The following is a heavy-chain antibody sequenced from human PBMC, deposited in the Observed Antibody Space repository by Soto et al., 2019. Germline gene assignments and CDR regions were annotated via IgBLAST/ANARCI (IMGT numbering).Heavy chain of an antibody. CDR2: ISSSSRYI. V-gene: IGHV3-21*01. CDR1: GFNLSSYP. D-gene: IGHD2-15*01. CDR3: ARDRCRGDRCYQTYAFDL. Sequence: PXGSLRLSCAAPGFNLSSYPMNWVRQAPGKGLEWVSSISSSSRYIYYADSVKGRFTISRDDAKNSLSLQMNGLRAEDTAVYYCARDRCRGDRCYQTYAFDLWGQGTMVTVSS. J-gene: IGHJ3*01.